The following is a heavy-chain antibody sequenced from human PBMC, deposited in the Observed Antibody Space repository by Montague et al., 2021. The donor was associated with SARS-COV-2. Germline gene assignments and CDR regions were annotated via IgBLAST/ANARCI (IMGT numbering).Heavy chain of an antibody. CDR3: ARGGGRLPYSYYYCMDV. CDR2: INYTGST. V-gene: IGHV4-59*01. Sequence: SETLSLTCGVSGGSMINNYWSWIRQPPGKGLEWMGYINYTGSTNYNPSLKSRATLSIDTSKNEFSLKLTSVTAADTAVYYCARGGGRLPYSYYYCMDVWGRGTTVTVSS. J-gene: IGHJ6*02. CDR1: GGSMINNY. D-gene: IGHD5-12*01.